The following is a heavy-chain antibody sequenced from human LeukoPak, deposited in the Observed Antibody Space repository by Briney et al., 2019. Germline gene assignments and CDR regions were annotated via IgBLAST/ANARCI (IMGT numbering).Heavy chain of an antibody. J-gene: IGHJ5*02. V-gene: IGHV4-39*07. Sequence: PSETLSLTCTVSGGSISSSSYYWGWIRQPPGKGLEWIGSIYYSGSTYYNPSLKSRVTISVDTSKNQFSLKLSSVTAADTAVYYCAKDPAAAGTWESWFDPWGQGTLVTVSS. D-gene: IGHD6-13*01. CDR3: AKDPAAAGTWESWFDP. CDR1: GGSISSSSYY. CDR2: IYYSGST.